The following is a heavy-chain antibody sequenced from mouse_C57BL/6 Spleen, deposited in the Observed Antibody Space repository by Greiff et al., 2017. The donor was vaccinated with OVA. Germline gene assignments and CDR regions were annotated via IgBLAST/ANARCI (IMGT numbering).Heavy chain of an antibody. V-gene: IGHV5-4*01. D-gene: IGHD2-5*01. Sequence: EVMLVESGGGLVKPGGSLKLSCAASGFTFSSYAMSWVRQTPEKRLEWVATISDGGSYTYYPDNVKGRFTISRDNAKNNLYLQLSHLKSEDTAMYYCARENYSKYVSFAYWGQGTLVTVSA. CDR2: ISDGGSYT. CDR1: GFTFSSYA. J-gene: IGHJ3*01. CDR3: ARENYSKYVSFAY.